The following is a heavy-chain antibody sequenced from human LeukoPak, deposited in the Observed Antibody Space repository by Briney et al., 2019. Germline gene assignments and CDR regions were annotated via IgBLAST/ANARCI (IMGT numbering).Heavy chain of an antibody. CDR1: GYTFTSYG. D-gene: IGHD3-22*01. Sequence: GAAVKVSCKASGYTFTSYGISWVRQAPGQGLEGMGIINPSGGSTGYPQKFQGRVTMPRDTSTSTVYMELSSLRSEDVAVYYCGRDLNRSGYTREXRFDPWGXGTLVTVSX. J-gene: IGHJ5*02. CDR3: GRDLNRSGYTREXRFDP. CDR2: INPSGGST. V-gene: IGHV1-46*01.